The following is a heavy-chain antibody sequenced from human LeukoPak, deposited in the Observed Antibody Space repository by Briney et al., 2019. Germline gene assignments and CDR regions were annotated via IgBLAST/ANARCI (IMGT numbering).Heavy chain of an antibody. D-gene: IGHD1-26*01. CDR1: GYTFTSYG. CDR2: INPSGGST. V-gene: IGHV1-46*01. CDR3: ARSSAGGYFDY. J-gene: IGHJ4*02. Sequence: ASVKVSCKASGYTFTSYGISWVRQAPGQGLEWMGIINPSGGSTSYAQKFQGRVTMTRDTSTSTVYMELSSLRSEDTAVYYCARSSAGGYFDYWGQGTLVTVSS.